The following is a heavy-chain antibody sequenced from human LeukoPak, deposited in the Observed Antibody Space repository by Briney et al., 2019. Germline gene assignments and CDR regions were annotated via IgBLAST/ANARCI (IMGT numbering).Heavy chain of an antibody. D-gene: IGHD2-2*01. CDR3: AREGGEVVPAARMVITH. CDR2: IYYSGST. J-gene: IGHJ4*02. V-gene: IGHV4-30-4*01. CDR1: GGSISSGDYY. Sequence: SQTLSLTCTVSGGSISSGDYYWSWIRQPPGKGLEWIGYIYYSGSTYYNPSLKSRVTISVDTSKNQFSLKLSSVTAADTAVYYCAREGGEVVPAARMVITHWGQGTLVTVSS.